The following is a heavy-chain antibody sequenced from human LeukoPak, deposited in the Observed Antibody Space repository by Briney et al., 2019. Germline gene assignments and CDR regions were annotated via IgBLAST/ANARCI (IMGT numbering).Heavy chain of an antibody. Sequence: GGSLRLSCAASGFTFSSNAMSWVRQAPGKGLEWVSAISGSGGSTYYADSVKGRFTISRDNSKNTLYLQMNSLRAEDTAVYYCAKLDIVVVVAATHDYWGQEPWSPSPQ. J-gene: IGHJ4*01. CDR3: AKLDIVVVVAATHDY. D-gene: IGHD2-15*01. V-gene: IGHV3-23*01. CDR1: GFTFSSNA. CDR2: ISGSGGST.